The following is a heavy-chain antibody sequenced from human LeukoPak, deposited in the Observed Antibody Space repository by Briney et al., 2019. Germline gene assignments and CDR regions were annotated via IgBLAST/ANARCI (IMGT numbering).Heavy chain of an antibody. Sequence: ASVKVSCKASGYTFTGYYMHWVRQAPGQGLEWMGWISAYNGNTNYAQKLQGRVTMTTDTSTSTAYMELRSLRSDDTAVYYCARDGSSSMIVVVIDAFDIWGQGTMVTVSS. CDR2: ISAYNGNT. V-gene: IGHV1-18*04. CDR1: GYTFTGYY. J-gene: IGHJ3*02. D-gene: IGHD3-22*01. CDR3: ARDGSSSMIVVVIDAFDI.